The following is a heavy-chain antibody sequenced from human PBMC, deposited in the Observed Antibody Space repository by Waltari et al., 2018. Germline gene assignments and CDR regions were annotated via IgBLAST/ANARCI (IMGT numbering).Heavy chain of an antibody. J-gene: IGHJ4*02. D-gene: IGHD3-3*01. CDR3: AKVPYNDFWTGYFFFDL. CDR1: GFSFSNYA. Sequence: EVQLVESGGGSVQSGGSLRLSCEGSGFSFSNYAMSGVRQAPGKGLEWVSSINGEGDNTYDADSVRGRFTISRDNSKNTLSLQMNSLRAEDTATYYCAKVPYNDFWTGYFFFDLWGQGTLVSVSS. CDR2: INGEGDNT. V-gene: IGHV3-23*04.